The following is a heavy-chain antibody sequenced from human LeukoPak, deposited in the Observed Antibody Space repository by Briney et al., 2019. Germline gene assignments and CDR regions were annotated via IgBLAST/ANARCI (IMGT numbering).Heavy chain of an antibody. V-gene: IGHV3-30*02. Sequence: GGSLRLSCAASGFTFSSYCMHWVRQAPGKGLEWVAFIRYDGSSKYYADSVKGRFTISRDNSKNTLYLQMNSLRAEDTAVYYCAKIAVAGERFDYWGQGTLVTVSS. D-gene: IGHD6-19*01. CDR3: AKIAVAGERFDY. CDR2: IRYDGSSK. CDR1: GFTFSSYC. J-gene: IGHJ4*02.